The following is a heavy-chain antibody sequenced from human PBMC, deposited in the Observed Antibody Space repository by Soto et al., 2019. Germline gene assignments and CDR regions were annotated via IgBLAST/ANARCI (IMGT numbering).Heavy chain of an antibody. CDR2: IYYSGST. D-gene: IGHD6-19*01. J-gene: IGHJ5*02. Sequence: PSETLSLTCTVSGGSISSYYWSWIRQPPGKGLEWIGYIYYSGSTNYNPSLKSRVTISVDTSKNQFSLKLSSVTAADTAVYYCARGYVAGTDNWFDPWGQGTPVTVSS. V-gene: IGHV4-59*01. CDR1: GGSISSYY. CDR3: ARGYVAGTDNWFDP.